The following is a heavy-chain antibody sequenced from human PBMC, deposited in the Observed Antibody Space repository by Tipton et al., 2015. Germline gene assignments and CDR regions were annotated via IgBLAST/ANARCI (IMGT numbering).Heavy chain of an antibody. J-gene: IGHJ4*02. CDR1: AYSITSDYY. Sequence: LRLSCAVSAYSITSDYYWGWIRQPPGKGLEWIGEMNHSGSTNYNPSLKSRVTISVDTSKNQFSLKVNSVTAADTAVYYCARGHKNGDSPWDYWGQGTLVTVSS. CDR2: MNHSGST. CDR3: ARGHKNGDSPWDY. V-gene: IGHV4-38-2*01. D-gene: IGHD4-17*01.